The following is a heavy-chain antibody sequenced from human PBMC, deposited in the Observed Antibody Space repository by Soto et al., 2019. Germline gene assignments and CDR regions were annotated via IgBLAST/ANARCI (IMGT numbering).Heavy chain of an antibody. V-gene: IGHV3-66*01. D-gene: IGHD6-19*01. CDR3: ATAVAGSNDYYMDV. Sequence: EVQLVESGGGLVQPGGSLRLSCAASGFTVSSNHMTWVRQAPGEGLEWVSIIYSGGSTYYAVSVEGRFTISRDNPKNTLYLQLNSLRAEDTAVYYCATAVAGSNDYYMDVWGKGTTVTVSS. J-gene: IGHJ6*03. CDR2: IYSGGST. CDR1: GFTVSSNH.